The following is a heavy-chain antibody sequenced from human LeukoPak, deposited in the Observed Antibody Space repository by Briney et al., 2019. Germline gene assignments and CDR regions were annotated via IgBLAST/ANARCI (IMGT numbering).Heavy chain of an antibody. CDR2: ISRRDDYT. Sequence: PGGCLRLSCAASGFAFSSYAMSWVRQPPGKGLEWVSVISRRDDYTYYADSVKGRFTISRDNSKNTLYLQMNTLRAEDTAVYYCANDYRSGGFHDFWGQGTLVTVSS. CDR3: ANDYRSGGFHDF. V-gene: IGHV3-23*01. J-gene: IGHJ4*02. CDR1: GFAFSSYA. D-gene: IGHD3-10*01.